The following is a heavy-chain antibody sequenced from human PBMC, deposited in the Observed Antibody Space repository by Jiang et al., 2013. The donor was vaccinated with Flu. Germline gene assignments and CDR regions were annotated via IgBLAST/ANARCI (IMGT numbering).Heavy chain of an antibody. D-gene: IGHD1-26*01. CDR3: ARSEWELDSFDY. V-gene: IGHV1-69*04. J-gene: IGHJ4*02. Sequence: SGAEVKKPGTSMTVSCKASGVIFSNYIISWVRQAPGQGLEWMGRIIPILGRANYAQRFQGRVRITADRSTSTSYMELTSLRSDDTAVYYCARSEWELDSFDYWGQGTLVTVSS. CDR1: GVIFSNYI. CDR2: IIPILGRA.